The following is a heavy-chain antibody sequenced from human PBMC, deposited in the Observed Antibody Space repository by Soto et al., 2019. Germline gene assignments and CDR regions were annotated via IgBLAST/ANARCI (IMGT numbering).Heavy chain of an antibody. J-gene: IGHJ4*02. CDR3: ARGGGRQQLAFDY. D-gene: IGHD6-13*01. Sequence: QVQLVQSGAEVKKPGASVKVSCKASGYTFSDYQIHWVRQAPGQGLEWMGWINPNSGGTNYAQKFQGGVTRTRDPSISTAYMELRRLRSDDTAVYYCARGGGRQQLAFDYWGQGTLVTVSS. CDR1: GYTFSDYQ. V-gene: IGHV1-2*02. CDR2: INPNSGGT.